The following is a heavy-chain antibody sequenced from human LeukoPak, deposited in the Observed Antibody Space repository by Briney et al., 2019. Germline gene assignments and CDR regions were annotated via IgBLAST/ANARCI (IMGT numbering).Heavy chain of an antibody. CDR2: ISSSSSYI. CDR3: ARDPGGSTGY. D-gene: IGHD1-14*01. J-gene: IGHJ4*02. Sequence: GGSLRLSCAASGFTFSSYSMNWVRQAPGKGLEWVLSISSSSSYIYYADSVKGRFTISRDNAKNSLYLQMNSLRAEDTAVYYCARDPGGSTGYWGQGTLVTVSS. V-gene: IGHV3-21*01. CDR1: GFTFSSYS.